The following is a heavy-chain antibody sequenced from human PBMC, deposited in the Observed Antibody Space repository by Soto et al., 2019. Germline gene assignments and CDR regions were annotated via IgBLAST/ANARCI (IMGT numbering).Heavy chain of an antibody. V-gene: IGHV1-69*06. D-gene: IGHD6-6*01. Sequence: QVQLVQSGAEVKKPGSSVKVSCKASGGTFSSYAISWVRQAPGQGLEWMGGIIPIFGTANYAQKFQGRVTITADKSTSTAYMELSSLRSEDTAVYYCARGGRVAARPQDQLWVDYWGQGPLVTVSS. CDR2: IIPIFGTA. CDR1: GGTFSSYA. J-gene: IGHJ4*02. CDR3: ARGGRVAARPQDQLWVDY.